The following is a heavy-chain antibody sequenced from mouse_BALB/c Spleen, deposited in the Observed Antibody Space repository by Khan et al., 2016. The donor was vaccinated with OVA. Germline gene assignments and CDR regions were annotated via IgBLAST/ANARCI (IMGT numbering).Heavy chain of an antibody. Sequence: QVQLKQSGAELAKPGASVKMSCKASDYTFTNYWMLWVKQRPGQGLEWIGYINPSTDYTEYNQKFKDKATLTADKSSSTAYMQLSSLTSEDSAVYYCVNHGSSSAWFTYWGQGTLVTVSA. CDR2: INPSTDYT. J-gene: IGHJ3*01. D-gene: IGHD1-1*01. CDR1: DYTFTNYW. CDR3: VNHGSSSAWFTY. V-gene: IGHV1-7*01.